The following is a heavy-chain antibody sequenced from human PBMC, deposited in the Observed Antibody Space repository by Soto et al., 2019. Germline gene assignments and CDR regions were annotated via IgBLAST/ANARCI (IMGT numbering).Heavy chain of an antibody. Sequence: QVQLQESGPGVVQPSGTLSLTCAVSGGSISTNNWWTWVRQPPGKGLEWIAEIYPSGKPAYNTTLKSRVTISVDKSKNQISLRLSSVTAADTADYYCTRRPTRDSGGGMDYWGQGTLVTVSS. V-gene: IGHV4-4*02. CDR3: TRRPTRDSGGGMDY. J-gene: IGHJ4*02. D-gene: IGHD2-15*01. CDR2: IYPSGKP. CDR1: GGSISTNNW.